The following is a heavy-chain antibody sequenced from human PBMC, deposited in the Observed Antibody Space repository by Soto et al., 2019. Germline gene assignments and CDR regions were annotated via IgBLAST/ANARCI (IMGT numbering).Heavy chain of an antibody. CDR2: INHSGST. V-gene: IGHV4-34*01. Sequence: SSETLSLTCAVYGGSFSGYYWSWIRQPPGKGLEWIGEINHSGSTNYNPSLKSRVTISVDTSKNQFSLKLSSVTAADTAVYYCARGYCSSTSCSPKGPNWLDPWGQGTLVTVSS. D-gene: IGHD2-2*01. CDR1: GGSFSGYY. J-gene: IGHJ5*02. CDR3: ARGYCSSTSCSPKGPNWLDP.